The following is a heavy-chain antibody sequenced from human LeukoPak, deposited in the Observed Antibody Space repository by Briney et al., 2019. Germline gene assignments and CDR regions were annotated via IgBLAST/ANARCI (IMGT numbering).Heavy chain of an antibody. V-gene: IGHV4-61*02. CDR1: GGSISGGSYY. CDR2: IHTTGST. CDR3: ARYDYSSGWYGRIDAFDI. J-gene: IGHJ3*02. D-gene: IGHD6-19*01. Sequence: PSQTLSLTCTVSGGSISGGSYYWSWIRQPAGKGLEWIGRIHTTGSTNYNPSLKSRITISIDTSKNQFSLKLSSVTAADTAVYYCARYDYSSGWYGRIDAFDIWGQGTMVTVSS.